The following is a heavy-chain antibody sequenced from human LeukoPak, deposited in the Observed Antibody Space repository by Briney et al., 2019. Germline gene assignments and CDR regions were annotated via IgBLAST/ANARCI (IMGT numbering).Heavy chain of an antibody. CDR3: ARGHWFDP. CDR2: ISYDGSNK. J-gene: IGHJ5*02. V-gene: IGHV3-30-3*01. Sequence: GGSLRLSCAASGFTFSSYAMHWVRQAPGKGLEWVAVISYDGSNKYYADSVKGRFTISRDNAKNSLYLQMNSLRAEDTAVYSCARGHWFDPWGQGTLVTVSS. CDR1: GFTFSSYA.